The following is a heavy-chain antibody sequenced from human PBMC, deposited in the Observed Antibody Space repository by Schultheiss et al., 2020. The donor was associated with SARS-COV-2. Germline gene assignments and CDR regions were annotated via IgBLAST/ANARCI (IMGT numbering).Heavy chain of an antibody. CDR1: GFTFSNYG. J-gene: IGHJ4*02. CDR2: IYYSGST. CDR3: ARADSSCWYFDTTFDY. V-gene: IGHV4-39*07. D-gene: IGHD6-19*01. Sequence: GSLRLSCAASGFTFSNYGMTWVRQAPGKGLEWIGSIYYSGSTYYNPSLKSRVTISVDTSKNQFSLKLSSVTAADTAVYYCARADSSCWYFDTTFDYWGQGTLVTVSS.